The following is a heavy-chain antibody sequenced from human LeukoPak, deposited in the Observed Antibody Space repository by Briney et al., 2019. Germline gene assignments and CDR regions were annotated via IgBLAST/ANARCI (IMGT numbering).Heavy chain of an antibody. CDR1: GFTFSSYA. V-gene: IGHV3-30-3*01. CDR2: ISYDGSNK. J-gene: IGHJ6*02. Sequence: GGSLRLSCAASGFTFSSYAMHWVRQAPGKGLEWVAVISYDGSNKYYADSVKGRFTISRDNSKNTLDLQMNSLRAEDTAVYYCARAGGGLRYFDWLLAPPYYYGMDVWGQGTTVTVSS. D-gene: IGHD3-9*01. CDR3: ARAGGGLRYFDWLLAPPYYYGMDV.